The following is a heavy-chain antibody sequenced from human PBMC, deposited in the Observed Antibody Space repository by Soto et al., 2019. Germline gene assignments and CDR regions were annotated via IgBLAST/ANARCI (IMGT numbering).Heavy chain of an antibody. J-gene: IGHJ4*02. V-gene: IGHV3-74*01. CDR1: GSTFSSYW. Sequence: PGGSLRLSCAASGSTFSSYWMHWVRQAPGKGLVWVSRINSDGSSTSYADSVKGRFTISRDNAKNTLYLQMNSLRAEDTAVYYCARGRYFDWLLHAYWGQGTLVTVSS. CDR3: ARGRYFDWLLHAY. D-gene: IGHD3-9*01. CDR2: INSDGSST.